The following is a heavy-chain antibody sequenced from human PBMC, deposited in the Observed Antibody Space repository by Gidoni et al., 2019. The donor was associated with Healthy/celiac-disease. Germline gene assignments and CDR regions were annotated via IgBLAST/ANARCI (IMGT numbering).Heavy chain of an antibody. D-gene: IGHD2-2*01. V-gene: IGHV4-39*01. CDR3: ARHPAGGSSTRPYYYYGMDV. CDR1: GGSISSSSYY. Sequence: QLQLQESGPGLVKPSETLSLTCTVSGGSISSSSYYWVWIRQPPGKGLEWIGSIYYSGSTYYNPSLKSRVTISVDTSKNQFSLKLSSVTAADTAVYYCARHPAGGSSTRPYYYYGMDVWGQGTTVTVSS. CDR2: IYYSGST. J-gene: IGHJ6*02.